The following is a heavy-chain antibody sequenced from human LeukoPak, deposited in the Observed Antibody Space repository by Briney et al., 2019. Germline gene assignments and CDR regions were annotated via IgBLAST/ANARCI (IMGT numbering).Heavy chain of an antibody. J-gene: IGHJ4*02. Sequence: ASVKVSCKASGYTFTGYYMHWVRQAPGQGLEWMGRINPNSGGTNYAQKFQGRVTMTRDTSISTAYMELSRLRSDDTAVYYCAREGYYDSSGHSGFDYRGQGTLVTVSS. CDR3: AREGYYDSSGHSGFDY. D-gene: IGHD3-22*01. V-gene: IGHV1-2*06. CDR1: GYTFTGYY. CDR2: INPNSGGT.